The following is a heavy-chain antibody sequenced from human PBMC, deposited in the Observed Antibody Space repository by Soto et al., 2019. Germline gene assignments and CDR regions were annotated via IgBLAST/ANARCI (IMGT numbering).Heavy chain of an antibody. V-gene: IGHV4-39*01. Sequence: LTCTVSGGSISSSSYYWGWIRQPPGKGLEWIGSIYYSGSTYYNPSLKSRVTISVDTSKNQFSLKLSSVTAADTAVYYCARPESPYSSSWYKAFDIWGQGTMVTVSS. CDR3: ARPESPYSSSWYKAFDI. J-gene: IGHJ3*02. D-gene: IGHD6-13*01. CDR2: IYYSGST. CDR1: GGSISSSSYY.